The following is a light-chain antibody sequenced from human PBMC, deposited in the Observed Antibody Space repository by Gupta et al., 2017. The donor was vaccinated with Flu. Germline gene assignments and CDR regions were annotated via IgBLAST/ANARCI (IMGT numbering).Light chain of an antibody. V-gene: IGLV2-14*01. CDR1: TSDIGDDDC. Sequence: TTYTTESTSDIGDDDCVFCYRQLPATAPNLLIYEDSRRPSAVPTRFSASKSATTASLTTTGLQADDEADYYCNSDTTSNTPGVFGGGTKLTVL. CDR3: NSDTTSNTPGV. CDR2: EDS. J-gene: IGLJ3*02.